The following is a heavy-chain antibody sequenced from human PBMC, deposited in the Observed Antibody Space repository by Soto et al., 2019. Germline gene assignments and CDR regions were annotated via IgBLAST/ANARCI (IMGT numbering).Heavy chain of an antibody. Sequence: QVQLMESGGGVVQPGRSLRLSCAASGFTFSSYGMHWVRQAPGKGLGWVAVISYDGSNKYYTDSVKGRFTISRDNSKNTLYLQMNSLRAEDTAVYYCAKELGGLDFGVDYWGQGTLVTVSS. V-gene: IGHV3-30*18. D-gene: IGHD3-16*01. J-gene: IGHJ4*02. CDR1: GFTFSSYG. CDR2: ISYDGSNK. CDR3: AKELGGLDFGVDY.